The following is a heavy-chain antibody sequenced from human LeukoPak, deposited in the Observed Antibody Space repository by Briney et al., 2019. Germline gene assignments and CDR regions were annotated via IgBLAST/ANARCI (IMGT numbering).Heavy chain of an antibody. CDR1: GGSISSYY. Sequence: SETLSLTCTVSGGSISSYYWSWFRQPPGKGLEWIGYIYYSGSTNYNPSLKSRVTISVDTSKNQFSLKLSSVTAADTAVYYCARGRRHDYWGQGTLVTVSS. V-gene: IGHV4-59*01. CDR2: IYYSGST. J-gene: IGHJ4*02. CDR3: ARGRRHDY.